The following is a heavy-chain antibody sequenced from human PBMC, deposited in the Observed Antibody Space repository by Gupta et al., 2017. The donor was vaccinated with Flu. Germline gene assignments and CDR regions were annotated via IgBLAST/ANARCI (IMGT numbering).Heavy chain of an antibody. CDR1: GFTFSSYG. D-gene: IGHD6-13*01. J-gene: IGHJ4*02. CDR3: ARPRPGSSSWYPYFDY. CDR2: IWYDGSNK. Sequence: QVQLVESGGGVVQPGRSLRLPGAVSGFTFSSYGMHWVRQPPGKGLEWVAVIWYDGSNKYYADSVKGRFTISRDNSKNTLYLQMNSLRAEDTAVYYCARPRPGSSSWYPYFDYWGQGTLVTVSS. V-gene: IGHV3-33*01.